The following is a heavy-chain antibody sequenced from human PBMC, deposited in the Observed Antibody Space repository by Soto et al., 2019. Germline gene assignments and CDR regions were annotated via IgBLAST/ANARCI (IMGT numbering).Heavy chain of an antibody. CDR1: GFSFRNYA. D-gene: IGHD2-15*01. V-gene: IGHV3-30*03. CDR3: ARAPGRAGIVLFEY. Sequence: QVQLVESGGGLVQSGRSLRLSCAASGFSFRNYAMQWVRQAAGKGLEWVALTSFDGFNQYYGKSVEGRFTISRDNSKNTLYLDMDSLRPEDSAIYFCARAPGRAGIVLFEYWGQGTLVTVSS. CDR2: TSFDGFNQ. J-gene: IGHJ5*01.